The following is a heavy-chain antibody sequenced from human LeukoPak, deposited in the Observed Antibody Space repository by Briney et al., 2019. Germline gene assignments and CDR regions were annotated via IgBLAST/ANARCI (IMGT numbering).Heavy chain of an antibody. J-gene: IGHJ4*02. CDR2: IYTSGST. CDR3: AREDHYGSGAVDY. D-gene: IGHD3-10*01. Sequence: SQTLSLTCTVSGGSISSGSYYWSWIRQPAGKGLEWIGRIYTSGSTNYNPSLKSRVTISVDRSKNQFSLKLSSVTAADTAVYYCAREDHYGSGAVDYWGQGTLVTVSS. CDR1: GGSISSGSYY. V-gene: IGHV4-61*02.